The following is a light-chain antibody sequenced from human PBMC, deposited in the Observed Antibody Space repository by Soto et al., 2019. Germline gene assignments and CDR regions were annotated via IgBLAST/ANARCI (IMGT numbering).Light chain of an antibody. J-gene: IGKJ5*01. Sequence: IQMTQSPSSLSASVGDRVTITCQATQDIRKYLNWYQQKPGKAPKLLIYDASSLETGVPSRFSGSRSGTDFTFTISSLQPEDFETYYCQQYDNLQFVFGQATRLEI. CDR2: DAS. CDR1: QDIRKY. V-gene: IGKV1-33*01. CDR3: QQYDNLQFV.